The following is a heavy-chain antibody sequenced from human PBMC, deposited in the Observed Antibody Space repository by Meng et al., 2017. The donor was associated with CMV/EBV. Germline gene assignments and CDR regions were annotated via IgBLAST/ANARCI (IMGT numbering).Heavy chain of an antibody. CDR2: INHSGST. D-gene: IGHD3-3*01. CDR3: ARGSRRLPRFNWFDP. CDR1: GGSFSGYY. Sequence: HVQVPHGGEGLLKPSETLSLACAVYGGSFSGYYWSWIRQPSGKGLEWIGEINHSGSTNYNPSLKSRVTISVDTSKNQFSLKLSSVTAADTAVYYCARGSRRLPRFNWFDPWGQGTLVTVSS. V-gene: IGHV4-34*01. J-gene: IGHJ5*02.